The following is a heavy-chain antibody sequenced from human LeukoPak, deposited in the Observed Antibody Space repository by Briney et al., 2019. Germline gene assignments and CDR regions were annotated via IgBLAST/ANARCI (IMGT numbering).Heavy chain of an antibody. D-gene: IGHD3-22*01. CDR2: IYYNGNT. J-gene: IGHJ4*02. Sequence: SETLSLTCTVSGGSISSYYWSWIRQPPGKGLEWIGFIYYNGNTNYNPSLKSRVSISIDTSKSRFSLNLSSVTAADTAIYYCARGSSGYRPNFDYWGQGTLVTVSS. CDR3: ARGSSGYRPNFDY. V-gene: IGHV4-59*01. CDR1: GGSISSYY.